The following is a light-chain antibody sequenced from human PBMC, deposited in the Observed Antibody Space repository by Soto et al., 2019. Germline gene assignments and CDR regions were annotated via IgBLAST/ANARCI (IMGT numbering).Light chain of an antibody. CDR2: GAS. J-gene: IGKJ5*01. V-gene: IGKV1-16*02. Sequence: DTQMTKSPSSLSASVGDRVTITCRAIKDISKSLVWFQQKPGKAPKPLIYGASSLQNGVPSKFSGSGSGTDFTLTISSLQPEDCATYYGQQYKSYPITFGQGKRLDI. CDR1: KDISKS. CDR3: QQYKSYPIT.